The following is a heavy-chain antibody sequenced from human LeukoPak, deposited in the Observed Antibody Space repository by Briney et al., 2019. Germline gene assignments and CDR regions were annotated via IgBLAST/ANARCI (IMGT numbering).Heavy chain of an antibody. CDR1: CGSICSYY. V-gene: IGHV4-59*01. D-gene: IGHD1-26*01. CDR2: IYYSWST. J-gene: IGHJ5*02. CDR3: AWVGAEWEPNWFAP. Sequence: SETLSLICSVSCGSICSYYWSWVAQPPGKGLEWIGCIYYSWSTNYNHSLKSRVTRSLGTSKNQIPLQLIYQTAADMAGNFCAWVGAEWEPNWFAPWGQGTLVTVSS.